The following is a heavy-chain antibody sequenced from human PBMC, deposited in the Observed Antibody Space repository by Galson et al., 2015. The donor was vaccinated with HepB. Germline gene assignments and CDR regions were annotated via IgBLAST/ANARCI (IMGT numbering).Heavy chain of an antibody. CDR2: ISGSGGST. D-gene: IGHD1-26*01. CDR3: AKDPLGATF. J-gene: IGHJ4*02. V-gene: IGHV3-23*01. Sequence: SLRLSCAASGFTFSSYAMSWVRQAPGKGPEWVSVISGSGGSTYYADSVKGRFTISRDFSKNTLYLQMNSLRAEDTAIYYCAKDPLGATFWGQGTLVTVSS. CDR1: GFTFSSYA.